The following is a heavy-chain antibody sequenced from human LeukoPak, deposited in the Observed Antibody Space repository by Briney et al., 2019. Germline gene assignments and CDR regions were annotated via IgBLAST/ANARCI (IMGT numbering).Heavy chain of an antibody. Sequence: GGSLRLSCAASGFTFDDYGMSWVRQTPGKGLEWVSGINWNGKSAGYADSVKGRFTISRDNAKNSLYLQMNSLRAEDTAFYYCARGGITIFGGIIYQDYWGQGILVTVSS. CDR3: ARGGITIFGGIIYQDY. D-gene: IGHD3-3*01. CDR1: GFTFDDYG. V-gene: IGHV3-20*04. CDR2: INWNGKSA. J-gene: IGHJ4*02.